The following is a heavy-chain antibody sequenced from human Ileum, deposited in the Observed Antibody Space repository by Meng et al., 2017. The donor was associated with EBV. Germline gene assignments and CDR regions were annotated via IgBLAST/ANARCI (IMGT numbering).Heavy chain of an antibody. V-gene: IGHV1-8*01. CDR1: GYTYTNYA. CDR2: MNPKTGTA. CDR3: VRTLERGDY. Sequence: RLQSGSQWQTPGASVTVSCRASGYTYTNYASSWVRQATGQGLEWMGWMNPKTGTAHYAQKFQGRVSMTRDTSITTAYMELSSLTSEDTAVYYCVRTLERGDYWGQGTLVTVSS. J-gene: IGHJ4*02. D-gene: IGHD5-24*01.